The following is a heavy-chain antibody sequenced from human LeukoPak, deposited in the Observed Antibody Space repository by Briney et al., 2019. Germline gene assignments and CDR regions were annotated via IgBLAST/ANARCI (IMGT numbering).Heavy chain of an antibody. CDR3: AKYNTLFLDC. V-gene: IGHV3-9*01. J-gene: IGHJ4*02. CDR2: ISWNSGSI. D-gene: IGHD2-21*01. CDR1: GFTFDDYA. Sequence: PGGSLTLTCAASGFTFDDYALYWVRQAPRQGLEWVSGISWNSGSIGYADSVKGRFTISRDNAKNSLYLHMNSLRTEDTALYYCAKYNTLFLDCWGQGTLVTVSS.